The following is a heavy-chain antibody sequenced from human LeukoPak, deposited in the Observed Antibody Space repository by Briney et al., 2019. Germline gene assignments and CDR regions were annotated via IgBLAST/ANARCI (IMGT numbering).Heavy chain of an antibody. CDR3: AKVDSGNYYYFDY. CDR1: GFTFSSYA. J-gene: IGHJ4*02. Sequence: GGSLRLSCVVSGFTFSSYAMSWVRQAPGKGLEWVSVISGSDNSTYYADSVKGRFTISRDNSKNTLYMQMNSLRVKDTAIYYCAKVDSGNYYYFDYWGQGTLVTVSS. CDR2: ISGSDNST. V-gene: IGHV3-23*01. D-gene: IGHD1-26*01.